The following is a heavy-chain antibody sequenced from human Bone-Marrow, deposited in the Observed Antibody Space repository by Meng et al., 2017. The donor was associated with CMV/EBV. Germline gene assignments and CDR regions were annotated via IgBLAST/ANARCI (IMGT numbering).Heavy chain of an antibody. CDR3: ARRGLAVLAYYGMDV. V-gene: IGHV1-2*02. CDR1: GYTFTGYY. CDR2: INPNSGGT. Sequence: ASVKVSCKASGYTFTGYYMHWVRQAPGQGLEWMGWINPNSGGTNYAQKFQGRVTMTRDTSISTAYMELSRLTSDDTAVYYCARRGLAVLAYYGMDVWGQGTTVNVSS. D-gene: IGHD6-19*01. J-gene: IGHJ6*02.